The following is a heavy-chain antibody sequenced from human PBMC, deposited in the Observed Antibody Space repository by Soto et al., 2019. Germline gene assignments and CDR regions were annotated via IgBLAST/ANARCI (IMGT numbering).Heavy chain of an antibody. Sequence: QMQLVESGGGVVQPGRSLRLSCAASGFTFSNYGMHWVRQAPGKGLEWVSLILNDGSEDFYRDSVKGRFTISRDNSRNSLYLQMNSLRDDDTALYYCVRDDDFGPNALDLWGQGIMVSVSS. J-gene: IGHJ3*01. D-gene: IGHD1-1*01. CDR1: GFTFSNYG. CDR3: VRDDDFGPNALDL. CDR2: ILNDGSED. V-gene: IGHV3-33*01.